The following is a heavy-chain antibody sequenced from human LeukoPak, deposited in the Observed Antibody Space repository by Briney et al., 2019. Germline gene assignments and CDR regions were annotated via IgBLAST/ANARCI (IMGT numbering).Heavy chain of an antibody. CDR3: ARGDDSWSPETWFDP. CDR1: GGSISSYH. D-gene: IGHD3-3*01. J-gene: IGHJ5*02. Sequence: SETLSLTCTISGGSISSYHWSWIRQPPGKGLEWIGYISYSGSTNYNPSLKSRVTISVDTSKNQFSLDLSSVIAADTAVYYCARGDDSWSPETWFDPWGQGTLVIVSS. CDR2: ISYSGST. V-gene: IGHV4-59*01.